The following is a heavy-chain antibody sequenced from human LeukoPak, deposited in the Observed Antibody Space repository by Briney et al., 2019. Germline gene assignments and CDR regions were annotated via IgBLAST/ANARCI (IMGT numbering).Heavy chain of an antibody. CDR1: GGSISSYY. CDR3: ARDGGYGDLH. D-gene: IGHD4-17*01. V-gene: IGHV4-59*01. CDR2: IYYSGST. J-gene: IGHJ4*02. Sequence: SETLSLTCTVSGGSISSYYWSWIRQPPGKGLEWIGYIYYSGSTNYNRSLKSRVTISVDTSKNQFSLKLSSVTAADTAVYYCARDGGYGDLHWGQGTLVTVSS.